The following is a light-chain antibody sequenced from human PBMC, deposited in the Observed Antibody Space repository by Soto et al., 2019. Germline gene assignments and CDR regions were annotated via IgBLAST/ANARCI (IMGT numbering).Light chain of an antibody. CDR2: AAS. V-gene: IGKV1-39*01. J-gene: IGKJ3*01. CDR1: QSISSY. CDR3: QQRRT. Sequence: DIQMTQSPSSLSASVGDRVTITCRASQSISSYLNWYQQKPGKAPKLLIYAASSLQSGVPSRFIGSGSGTDFTLTISSLQPEDFATYYCQQRRTFGPGTKVDIK.